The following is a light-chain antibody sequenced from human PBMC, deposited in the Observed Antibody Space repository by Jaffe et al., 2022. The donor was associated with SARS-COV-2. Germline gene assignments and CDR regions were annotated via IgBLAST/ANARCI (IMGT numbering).Light chain of an antibody. Sequence: SYELTQPPSVSVSPGQTARITCSGDALPNQYVHWYQQKPGQAPVLVIYKDRERPSGIPERFSGSSSGTIVTLIISGVQAEDEADYYCQSADNYDSYHHVIFGGGTKLTVL. CDR1: ALPNQY. J-gene: IGLJ2*01. CDR2: KDR. V-gene: IGLV3-25*03. CDR3: QSADNYDSYHHVI.